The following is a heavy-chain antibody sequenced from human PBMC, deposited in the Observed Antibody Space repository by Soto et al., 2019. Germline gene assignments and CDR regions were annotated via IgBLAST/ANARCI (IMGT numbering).Heavy chain of an antibody. Sequence: SETLSLTCAVYGGSFSGYYWSWIRQPPGKGLEWIGEINHSGSTNYNPSLKSRVTISVDTSKNQFSLKLSSVTAADTAVYYCARARSLTIFGVVIIKYYYGMDVWGQGTTVTVSS. CDR3: ARARSLTIFGVVIIKYYYGMDV. V-gene: IGHV4-34*01. CDR1: GGSFSGYY. J-gene: IGHJ6*02. CDR2: INHSGST. D-gene: IGHD3-3*01.